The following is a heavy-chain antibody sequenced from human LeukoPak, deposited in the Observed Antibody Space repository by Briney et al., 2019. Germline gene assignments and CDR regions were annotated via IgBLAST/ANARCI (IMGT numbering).Heavy chain of an antibody. D-gene: IGHD3-16*01. CDR3: ARDGGLQSHFDF. V-gene: IGHV4-59*01. Sequence: SETLSLTCNVIGDSFTDYYWNWIRQPPGKGREWVGYIYYNENSNYSPSLKGRVTLSVDTSRNQFSLHLASVTAADTAMYYCARDGGLQSHFDFWGQGILVTVAS. CDR1: GDSFTDYY. J-gene: IGHJ4*02. CDR2: IYYNENS.